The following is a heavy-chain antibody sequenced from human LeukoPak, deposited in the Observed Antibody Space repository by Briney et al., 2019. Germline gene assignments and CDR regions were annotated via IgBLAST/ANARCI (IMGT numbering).Heavy chain of an antibody. CDR2: INPNSGGT. D-gene: IGHD3-10*01. Sequence: ASVKVSCKASGYTFTGYYMHWVRQAPGQGLEWMGWINPNSGGTNYAQKFQGRVTMTRDTSISTAYMELSRLRSDDTAVYYCARDRWFGDGHYMDVWGKGTTVTISS. CDR3: ARDRWFGDGHYMDV. J-gene: IGHJ6*03. CDR1: GYTFTGYY. V-gene: IGHV1-2*02.